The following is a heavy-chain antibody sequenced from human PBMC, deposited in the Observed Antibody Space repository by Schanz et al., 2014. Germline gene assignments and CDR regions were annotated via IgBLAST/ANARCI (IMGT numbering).Heavy chain of an antibody. D-gene: IGHD3-10*01. J-gene: IGHJ4*02. Sequence: QVQLQESGPGLVKPSGTLSLTCAVSGASISSSNWWSWVRQPPRKGLEWIGYIYYSGSTYYNPSLNSRVTISVDTSKSQFSLKLSSVTATDTAVYYCARGGYGSGSYREFDYWGQGTLVTVSS. CDR2: IYYSGST. CDR3: ARGGYGSGSYREFDY. CDR1: GASISSSNW. V-gene: IGHV4-4*02.